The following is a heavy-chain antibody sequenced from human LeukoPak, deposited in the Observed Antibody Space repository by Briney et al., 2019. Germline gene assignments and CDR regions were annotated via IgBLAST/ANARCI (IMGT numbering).Heavy chain of an antibody. CDR2: IYYSGST. CDR3: ARARSSGWLGWFDP. Sequence: SETLSLTCTVSGGSISSYYWSWIRRPPGKGLEWIGYIYYSGSTNYNPSLKSRVTISVDTSKNQFSLKLSSVTAADTAVYYCARARSSGWLGWFDPWGQGTLVTVSS. D-gene: IGHD6-19*01. CDR1: GGSISSYY. V-gene: IGHV4-59*01. J-gene: IGHJ5*02.